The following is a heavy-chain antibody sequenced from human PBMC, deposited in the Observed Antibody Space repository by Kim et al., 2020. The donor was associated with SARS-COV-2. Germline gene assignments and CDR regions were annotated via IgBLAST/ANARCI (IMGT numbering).Heavy chain of an antibody. CDR3: ARDQKIGYYGMDV. Sequence: GGSLRLSCAASGFTFSIYGMHWVRQAPGKGLEWVAFIWYDGSYKYYVDSVKGRFTISRDNSKNTLYLQMNSLRAEDTAVYYCARDQKIGYYGMDVWGQGTTVTVSS. V-gene: IGHV3-33*01. D-gene: IGHD3-22*01. J-gene: IGHJ6*02. CDR1: GFTFSIYG. CDR2: IWYDGSYK.